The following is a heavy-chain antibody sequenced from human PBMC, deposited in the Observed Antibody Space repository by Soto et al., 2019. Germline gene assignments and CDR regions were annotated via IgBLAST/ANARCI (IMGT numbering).Heavy chain of an antibody. CDR3: ARQETGGYGDFDY. D-gene: IGHD5-12*01. CDR2: IYYSGST. J-gene: IGHJ4*02. Sequence: QVQLQESGPGLVKPSETLSLTCTVSGGSISSYYWSWIRQPPGKGLEWIGYIYYSGSTNYNPSLKSRVTXSXDXXKNPFSLKLSSVTAADTAVYYCARQETGGYGDFDYWGQGTLVTVSS. V-gene: IGHV4-59*08. CDR1: GGSISSYY.